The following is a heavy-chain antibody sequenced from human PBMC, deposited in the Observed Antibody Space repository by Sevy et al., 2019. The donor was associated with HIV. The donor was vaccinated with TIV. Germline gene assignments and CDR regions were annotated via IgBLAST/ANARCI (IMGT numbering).Heavy chain of an antibody. Sequence: GGSLRLSCVVSGFTFSNYYMSWVRQAPGKGLEWVSVISDSGGYTPYTDSVKGRFTISRDNSKNTLYLQMNSLRVEDTAIYYCENRAGPIFDNWGQGTLVTVSS. CDR2: ISDSGGYT. D-gene: IGHD6-19*01. CDR3: ENRAGPIFDN. V-gene: IGHV3-23*01. J-gene: IGHJ4*02. CDR1: GFTFSNYY.